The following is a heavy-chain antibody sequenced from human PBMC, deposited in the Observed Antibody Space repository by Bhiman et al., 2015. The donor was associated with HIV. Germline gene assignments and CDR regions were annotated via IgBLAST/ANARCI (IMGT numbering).Heavy chain of an antibody. J-gene: IGHJ4*02. D-gene: IGHD3-22*01. CDR3: ARGGARRSYYDSSGYYPLDY. V-gene: IGHV3-21*01. Sequence: EVQLVESGGGLVKPGGSLRLSCAASGFTFSIYSMNWVRQAPGKGLEWVSSISSSSSYIYYADSVKGRFTISRDNAKNSLYLQVNSLRAEDTAVYYCARGGARRSYYDSSGYYPLDYWGQGTLVTVSS. CDR1: GFTFSIYS. CDR2: ISSSSSYI.